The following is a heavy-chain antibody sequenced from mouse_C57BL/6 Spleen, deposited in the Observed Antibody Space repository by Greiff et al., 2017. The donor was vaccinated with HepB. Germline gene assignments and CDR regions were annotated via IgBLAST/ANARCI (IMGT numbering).Heavy chain of an antibody. V-gene: IGHV5-17*01. Sequence: EVKVVESGGGLVKPGGSLKLSCAASGFTFSDYGMHWVRQAPEKGLEWVAYISSGSSTIYYADTVKGRFTISRDNAKNTLFLQMTSLRSEDTAMYYCARREDDYDYFDYWGQGTTLTVSS. J-gene: IGHJ2*01. CDR3: ARREDDYDYFDY. CDR2: ISSGSSTI. D-gene: IGHD2-4*01. CDR1: GFTFSDYG.